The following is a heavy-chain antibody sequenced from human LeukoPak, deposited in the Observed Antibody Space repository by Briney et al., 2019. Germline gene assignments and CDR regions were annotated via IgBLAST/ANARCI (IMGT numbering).Heavy chain of an antibody. CDR2: IKQDGSEK. D-gene: IGHD4-11*01. Sequence: GGSLRLSCAASGFTFSSYWMSWVRQAPGKGLEWVANIKQDGSEKYYVDSVKGRFTISRDNAKNSLYLQMNSLRAEDTAVYYCARDLTVTKYYYYYYMDVWGKGTTVTVSS. V-gene: IGHV3-7*01. J-gene: IGHJ6*03. CDR3: ARDLTVTKYYYYYYMDV. CDR1: GFTFSSYW.